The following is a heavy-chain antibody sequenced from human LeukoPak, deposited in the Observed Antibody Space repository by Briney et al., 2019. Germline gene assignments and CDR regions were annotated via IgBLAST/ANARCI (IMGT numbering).Heavy chain of an antibody. D-gene: IGHD3-10*01. CDR1: GYSFVGYG. Sequence: GASVKVSYKASGYSFVGYGITWVRQSPGQRLEWMGWINAGNGNTKYSQKFQGRVTMTRDTSISTAYMELSRLRSDDTAVYYCARGYGDDDYYYFYYMDVWGKGTTVTVSS. V-gene: IGHV1-2*02. CDR2: INAGNGNT. J-gene: IGHJ6*03. CDR3: ARGYGDDDYYYFYYMDV.